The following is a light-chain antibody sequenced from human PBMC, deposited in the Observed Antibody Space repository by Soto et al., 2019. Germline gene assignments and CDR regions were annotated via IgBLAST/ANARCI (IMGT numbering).Light chain of an antibody. J-gene: IGKJ1*01. CDR2: GAS. V-gene: IGKV3-20*01. Sequence: EIVLTQSPGTLSLSPGERATLSCRASQSVGSSYLAWYQQKPGQAPRLLIYGASSRATGIPDRFSGSGSGTEFTLTISDVQPEDFAVYYCHQRQSWPRTFGQGTKVDIK. CDR1: QSVGSSY. CDR3: HQRQSWPRT.